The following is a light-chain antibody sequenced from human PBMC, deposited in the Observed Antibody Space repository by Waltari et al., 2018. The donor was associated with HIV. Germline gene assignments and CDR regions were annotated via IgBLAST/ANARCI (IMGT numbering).Light chain of an antibody. Sequence: QLVLTQSPSASASLGASLKLTCTLSRAHSTYALAWHQQQPDQGPLYLWKVNSAGSRRKGDGIPDRLSGSASGAERYLTISNVQSEDEGIYDCQTWGAGTVVFGGGTKLSVL. V-gene: IGLV4-69*01. CDR1: RAHSTYA. CDR2: VNSAGSR. J-gene: IGLJ2*01. CDR3: QTWGAGTVV.